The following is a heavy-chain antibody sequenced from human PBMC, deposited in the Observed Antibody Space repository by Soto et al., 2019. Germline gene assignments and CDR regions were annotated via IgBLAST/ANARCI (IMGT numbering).Heavy chain of an antibody. Sequence: GGSLRLSCAASGFTFDDYAMHWVRQAPGKGLEWVSGISWNSGSIGYADSVKGRFTISRDNSKNTLYLQMNSLRAEDTAVYYCARDRYGSGSYPPHYYYYGMDVWGQGTTVTVSS. CDR1: GFTFDDYA. V-gene: IGHV3-9*01. CDR3: ARDRYGSGSYPPHYYYYGMDV. D-gene: IGHD3-10*01. CDR2: ISWNSGSI. J-gene: IGHJ6*02.